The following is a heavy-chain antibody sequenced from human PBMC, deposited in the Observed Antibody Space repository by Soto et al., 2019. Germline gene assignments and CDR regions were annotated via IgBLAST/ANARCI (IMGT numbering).Heavy chain of an antibody. J-gene: IGHJ5*02. CDR2: IYYSGST. V-gene: IGHV4-59*08. CDR1: GGSISSYY. CDR3: AGCGGSCYSPVYNWFDP. Sequence: SETLSLTCTVSGGSISSYYWSWIRQPPGKGLEWIGYIYYSGSTNYNPSLKSRVTISVDTSKNQFSLKLSSVTAADTAVYYCAGCGGSCYSPVYNWFDPWGQGTLVTVSS. D-gene: IGHD2-15*01.